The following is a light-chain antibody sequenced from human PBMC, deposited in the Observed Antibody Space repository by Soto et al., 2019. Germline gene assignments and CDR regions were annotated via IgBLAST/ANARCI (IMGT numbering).Light chain of an antibody. Sequence: EIVMTQSPATLSVSPGERATLSCRASQSLGSNLAWYQQKPGQAPRVLIYHASTRAAGIPARFSGSGSGTDFTRTISSLQSEDFAVYYCQQYNNWPRTFGQGTKVDIK. J-gene: IGKJ1*01. V-gene: IGKV3-15*01. CDR3: QQYNNWPRT. CDR2: HAS. CDR1: QSLGSN.